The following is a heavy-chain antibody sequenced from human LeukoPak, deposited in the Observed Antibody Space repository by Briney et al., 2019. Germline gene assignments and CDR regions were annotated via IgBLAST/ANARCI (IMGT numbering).Heavy chain of an antibody. CDR2: ISGSGGST. J-gene: IGHJ6*02. Sequence: GGSLRLSCAASGFTFSSDAMSWVRRAPGEELESVSAISGSGGSTYYADSVKGRFTISRDNSKNTLYLQMNSLRAEDTAVYYCARWAGSGSTSSYYYGMGVWGQGTTVTVSS. V-gene: IGHV3-23*01. D-gene: IGHD3-10*01. CDR1: GFTFSSDA. CDR3: ARWAGSGSTSSYYYGMGV.